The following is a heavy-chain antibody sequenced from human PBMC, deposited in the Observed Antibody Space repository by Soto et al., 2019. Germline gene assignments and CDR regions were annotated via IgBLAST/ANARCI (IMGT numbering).Heavy chain of an antibody. CDR3: TTRGRGPFDY. J-gene: IGHJ4*02. D-gene: IGHD3-16*01. CDR2: LKGKNEGGTT. CDR1: GFTSTNAW. V-gene: IGHV3-15*07. Sequence: EVQLVESGGGLVKPGGSLRLSCAASGFTSTNAWMNWVRQAPGQGLEWVGRLKGKNEGGTTDYAAPVNGRFIISRDAARKTRDLQMNSLETADTAVYYCTTRGRGPFDYWGEGALVTVSS.